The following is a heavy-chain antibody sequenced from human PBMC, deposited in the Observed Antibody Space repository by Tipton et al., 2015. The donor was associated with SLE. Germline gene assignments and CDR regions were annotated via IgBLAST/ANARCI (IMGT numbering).Heavy chain of an antibody. CDR3: AKDRRGAFDI. D-gene: IGHD3-16*01. J-gene: IGHJ3*02. V-gene: IGHV3-43D*04. CDR1: GFTVSSNY. CDR2: ISWDGGST. Sequence: SLRLSCAASGFTVSSNYMSWVRQAPGKGLEWVSLISWDGGSTYYADSVKGRFTISRDNSKNSLYLQMNSLRAEDTALYYCAKDRRGAFDIWGQGTMVTVSS.